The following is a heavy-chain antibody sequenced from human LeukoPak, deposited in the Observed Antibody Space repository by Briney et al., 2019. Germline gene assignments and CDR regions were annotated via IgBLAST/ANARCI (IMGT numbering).Heavy chain of an antibody. D-gene: IGHD3-22*01. CDR3: ARGPRYDSSGY. V-gene: IGHV4-34*01. CDR2: INHSGST. J-gene: IGHJ4*02. Sequence: SETLSLTCAVYGGSFSGYYWSWIRQPPGKGLEWIGEINHSGSTNYNPSLKSRVTISVDTSKNQFSLKLSSVTAADTAVYYCARGPRYDSSGYWGQGTLVTVSS. CDR1: GGSFSGYY.